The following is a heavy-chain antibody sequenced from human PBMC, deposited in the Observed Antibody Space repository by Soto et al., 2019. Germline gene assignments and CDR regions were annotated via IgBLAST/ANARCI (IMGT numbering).Heavy chain of an antibody. D-gene: IGHD2-2*01. J-gene: IGHJ6*01. Sequence: QVQLVQSGAEVKKPGSSVKVSCKASGGTFSSYAISWVRRAPGQGLEWMGGIIPISDTTNYAQKFQGRVTITADESTSTAYMELSSLRSEDTAVYYCARSQGSSTSLEIYYYCYYGMDVWGQGTTVTVSS. CDR1: GGTFSSYA. V-gene: IGHV1-69*01. CDR2: IIPISDTT. CDR3: ARSQGSSTSLEIYYYCYYGMDV.